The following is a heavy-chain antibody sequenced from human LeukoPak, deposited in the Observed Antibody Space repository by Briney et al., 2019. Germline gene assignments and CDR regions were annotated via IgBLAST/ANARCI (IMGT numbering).Heavy chain of an antibody. Sequence: PGGSLRLSCAASGFTFSDYYMSWIRQAPGKGLAWVSYISSSGSTIYYAHSLKGGFTISRDNTKNSLYLQMNSLRAEDTAVYYWGRSERVRMVTDFFDYWGQGTLVTVSS. CDR1: GFTFSDYY. CDR2: ISSSGSTI. J-gene: IGHJ4*02. V-gene: IGHV3-11*01. CDR3: GRSERVRMVTDFFDY. D-gene: IGHD5-18*01.